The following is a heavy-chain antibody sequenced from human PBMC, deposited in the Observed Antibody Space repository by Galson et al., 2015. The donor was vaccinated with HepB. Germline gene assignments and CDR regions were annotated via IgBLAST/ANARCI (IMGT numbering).Heavy chain of an antibody. V-gene: IGHV3-23*01. Sequence: SLRLSCAASGFTFSSYAMSWVRQAPGKGLEWVSAISGSGGSTYYADSVKGRFTISRDNSKNTLYLQMNSLRAEDTAVYYCAKDRRARYCGGDCYGRFDYWGQGTLVTVSS. CDR3: AKDRRARYCGGDCYGRFDY. CDR2: ISGSGGST. CDR1: GFTFSSYA. D-gene: IGHD2-21*02. J-gene: IGHJ4*02.